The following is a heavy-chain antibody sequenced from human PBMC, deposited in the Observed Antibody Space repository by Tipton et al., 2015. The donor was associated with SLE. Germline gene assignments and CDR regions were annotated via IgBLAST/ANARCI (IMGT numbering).Heavy chain of an antibody. V-gene: IGHV4-4*07. CDR3: AKGSGWYKD. CDR2: VYSSGST. D-gene: IGHD6-19*01. CDR1: GGSISTNY. J-gene: IGHJ4*02. Sequence: TLSLTCIVSGGSISTNYWSWIRQPAGKGLEWIGRVYSSGSTDYNPSLESRVTMSIDTPKSQFSLKLSSVTAADTAVYYCAKGSGWYKDWGQGTLVTVSS.